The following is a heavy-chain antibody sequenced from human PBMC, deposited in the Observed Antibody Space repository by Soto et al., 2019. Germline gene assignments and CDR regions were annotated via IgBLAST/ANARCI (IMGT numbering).Heavy chain of an antibody. CDR3: ARDGGGDDWGDYFDN. Sequence: GGSLRLSCAASGFIFSDYPMSWVRQTPGKGLNWFSAISGSGGGTFYADSVKGRFTISRDNSKNTLYLQMNSLRDEDTAVYYCARDGGGDDWGDYFDNWGRGTLVTVSS. J-gene: IGHJ4*02. CDR1: GFIFSDYP. CDR2: ISGSGGGT. V-gene: IGHV3-23*01. D-gene: IGHD3-16*01.